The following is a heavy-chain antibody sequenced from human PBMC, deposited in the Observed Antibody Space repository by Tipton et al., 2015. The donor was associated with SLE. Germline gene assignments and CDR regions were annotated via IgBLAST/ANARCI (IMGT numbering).Heavy chain of an antibody. CDR2: IYYSGST. V-gene: IGHV4-59*01. CDR3: AAGIAARRGYYSYYYYMDV. J-gene: IGHJ6*03. D-gene: IGHD6-6*01. Sequence: TLSLTCTVSGGSISSYYWSWIRQPPGKGLEWIGYIYYSGSTNYNPSLKSRVTISVDTSKNQFSLKLSSVTAADTAVYYCAAGIAARRGYYSYYYYMDVWGKGTTVTVSS. CDR1: GGSISSYY.